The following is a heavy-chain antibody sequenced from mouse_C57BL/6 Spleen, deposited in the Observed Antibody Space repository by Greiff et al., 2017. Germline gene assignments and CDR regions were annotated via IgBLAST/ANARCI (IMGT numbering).Heavy chain of an antibody. CDR3: ARHSDGNLPSGFAY. J-gene: IGHJ3*01. D-gene: IGHD2-1*01. V-gene: IGHV2-6-1*01. Sequence: QVQLKQSGPGLVAPSQSLSITCTVSGFSLTSYGVHWVRQPPGKGLEWLVVIWSDGSTTYNSALKARLSISKDNSKSQVFLKMNSLQTDDTAMYYCARHSDGNLPSGFAYWGQGTLVTVSA. CDR2: IWSDGST. CDR1: GFSLTSYG.